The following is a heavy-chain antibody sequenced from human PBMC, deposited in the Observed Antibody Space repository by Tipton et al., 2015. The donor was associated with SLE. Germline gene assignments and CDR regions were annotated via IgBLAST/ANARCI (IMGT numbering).Heavy chain of an antibody. J-gene: IGHJ4*02. V-gene: IGHV5-51*01. CDR1: SSSSYY. CDR2: IYPGDSDT. Sequence: SSSSYYWGWIRQSPGKGLEWMGIIYPGDSDTRYSPSFQGQVTISADKPISTAYLQWSSLKASDTAMYYCARHDQQLSFDYWGQGTLVTVSS. CDR3: ARHDQQLSFDY. D-gene: IGHD5-18*01.